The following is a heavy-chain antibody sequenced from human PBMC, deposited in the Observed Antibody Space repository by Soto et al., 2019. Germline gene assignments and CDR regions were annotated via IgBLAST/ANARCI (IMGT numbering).Heavy chain of an antibody. CDR2: VIPIFGTA. D-gene: IGHD3-10*01. J-gene: IGHJ6*02. CDR1: GGTFSSYA. Sequence: KVSCKASGGTFSSYAISWVRQAPGQGLEWMGGVIPIFGTANYAQKFQGRVTITADESTSTAYMELSSLRSEATAVYYCARGFITMVRGVKGYGMDVWGQGTTVTVSS. V-gene: IGHV1-69*01. CDR3: ARGFITMVRGVKGYGMDV.